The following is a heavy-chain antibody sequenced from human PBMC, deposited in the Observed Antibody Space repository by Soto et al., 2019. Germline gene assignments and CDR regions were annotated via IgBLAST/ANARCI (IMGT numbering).Heavy chain of an antibody. D-gene: IGHD5-12*01. CDR3: ATYTRWLES. V-gene: IGHV3-7*01. Sequence: EVQLVESGGGLVQPGGSLRLSCAASGFTFSRYWMTWVRRAPGKGLEWVATIRQDGGAMFYVDSVRGRFTISRDNADNSLHLQMNSLRVDDTAVYYCATYTRWLESWGLGTQVTVSS. CDR1: GFTFSRYW. CDR2: IRQDGGAM. J-gene: IGHJ4*02.